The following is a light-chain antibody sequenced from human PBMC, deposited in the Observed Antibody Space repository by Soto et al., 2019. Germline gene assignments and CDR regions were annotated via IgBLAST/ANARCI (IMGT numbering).Light chain of an antibody. V-gene: IGKV1-17*01. CDR1: QGIGND. CDR2: VAS. Sequence: DIQMTQSPSSLSASVGDRVTITCRASQGIGNDLGWYQQRPGKAPKRLISVASTLGSGVPSRFSGSGSGTEFTLKISSLQPEDFATYYCLQYNTSPWTFGQGTKVEIK. CDR3: LQYNTSPWT. J-gene: IGKJ1*01.